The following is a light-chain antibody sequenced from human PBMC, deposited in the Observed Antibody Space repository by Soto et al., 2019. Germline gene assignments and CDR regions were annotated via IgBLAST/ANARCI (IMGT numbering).Light chain of an antibody. Sequence: PGERATLSCRPRQGVSSNYLGWYQQKPGLAPRPLIDGASTRATGTPARLRGSGSGTEFTLPISSLQPNDFANYYFQQYKSDPWTFGQGTKVDI. J-gene: IGKJ1*01. CDR2: GAS. CDR3: QQYKSDPWT. CDR1: QGVSSNY. V-gene: IGKV3D-7*01.